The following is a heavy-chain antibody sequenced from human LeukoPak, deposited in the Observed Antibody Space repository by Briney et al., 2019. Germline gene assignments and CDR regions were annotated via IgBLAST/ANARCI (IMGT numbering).Heavy chain of an antibody. CDR1: GFTFSSYS. V-gene: IGHV3-23*01. J-gene: IGHJ3*02. CDR3: AKCSLTCYRGSFDI. CDR2: ISASGGTT. D-gene: IGHD2-2*02. Sequence: GGSLRLSCAASGFTFSSYSMTWVRRIPGKGLESVSVISASGGTTDYADSLRGRFTISRDNSKTTLYLQMNSLRVEDTAIYYCAKCSLTCYRGSFDIWGQGTTVTVSS.